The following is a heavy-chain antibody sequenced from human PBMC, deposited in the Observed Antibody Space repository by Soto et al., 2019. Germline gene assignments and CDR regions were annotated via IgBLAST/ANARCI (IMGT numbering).Heavy chain of an antibody. Sequence: QVQLVQSGAEVKKPGASVKVSCKASGYTFTSYAMHWVRQAPGQRLEWMGWISAGDGNTKYSQNFQGRVNITRVTSASTAYMELSSLRSEDTAVYYCARDRYCSSISCYGDAFDIWGQGTMVTVSS. V-gene: IGHV1-3*01. CDR2: ISAGDGNT. CDR3: ARDRYCSSISCYGDAFDI. CDR1: GYTFTSYA. J-gene: IGHJ3*02. D-gene: IGHD2-2*01.